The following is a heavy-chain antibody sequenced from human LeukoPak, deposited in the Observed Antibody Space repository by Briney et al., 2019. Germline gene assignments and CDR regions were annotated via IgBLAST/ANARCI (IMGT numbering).Heavy chain of an antibody. Sequence: ASVKVSCKASGYTFTGYYMHWVRQAHGQGLEWMGWINPNSGGTNYAQKFQGRVTMTRDTSISTAYMELSSLRSEDTAVYYCARTTGTTLGAFDIWGQGTMVTISS. CDR2: INPNSGGT. D-gene: IGHD1-1*01. CDR1: GYTFTGYY. V-gene: IGHV1-2*02. CDR3: ARTTGTTLGAFDI. J-gene: IGHJ3*02.